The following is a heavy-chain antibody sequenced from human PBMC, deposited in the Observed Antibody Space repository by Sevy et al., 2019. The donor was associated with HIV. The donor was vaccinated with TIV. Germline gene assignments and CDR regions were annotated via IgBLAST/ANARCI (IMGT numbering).Heavy chain of an antibody. Sequence: SETLSLTCAVYGGSFSGYYWSWIRQPPGKGLEWIGEINHSGSTNYNPFLKSRVTISVDTSKNQFSLKLSSVTAADTAVYYCARGEYSSSRPPFDIWGQGTMVTVSS. D-gene: IGHD6-13*01. CDR1: GGSFSGYY. CDR3: ARGEYSSSRPPFDI. CDR2: INHSGST. V-gene: IGHV4-34*01. J-gene: IGHJ3*02.